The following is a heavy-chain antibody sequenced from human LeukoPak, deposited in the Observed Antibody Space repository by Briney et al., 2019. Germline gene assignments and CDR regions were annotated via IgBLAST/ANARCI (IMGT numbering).Heavy chain of an antibody. CDR3: ARYANSPYYYYAMDV. V-gene: IGHV4-59*12. CDR1: GGSLIGYY. J-gene: IGHJ6*02. Sequence: PSETLSLTCPVSGGSLIGYYLSWIRQPPGKGLEWIGSIYYSGSTNYNPSLKSGVTISVGTSKNQFSLKLSSVTAADTAVYYCARYANSPYYYYAMDVWGQGTTVTVSS. D-gene: IGHD4/OR15-4a*01. CDR2: IYYSGST.